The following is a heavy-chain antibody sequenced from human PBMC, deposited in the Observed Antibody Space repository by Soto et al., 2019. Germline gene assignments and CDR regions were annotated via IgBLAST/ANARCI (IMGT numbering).Heavy chain of an antibody. CDR2: IIPIFGTA. J-gene: IGHJ4*02. V-gene: IGHV1-69*06. CDR1: GGTFSRYA. Sequence: QVQLVQSGAEVNKPGSSVKVSCKASGGTFSRYAISWVRQSPGQGLEWMGGIIPIFGTANYAQKFQGRVTITADKSTSTAYVELSSLRSEDTAVYYCEVQGPSLIRCLGDWGQGTLVTVSS. D-gene: IGHD4-17*01. CDR3: EVQGPSLIRCLGD.